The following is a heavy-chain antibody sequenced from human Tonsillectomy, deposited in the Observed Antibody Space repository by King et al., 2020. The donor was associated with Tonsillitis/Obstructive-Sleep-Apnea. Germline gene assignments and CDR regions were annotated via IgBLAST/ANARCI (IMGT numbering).Heavy chain of an antibody. J-gene: IGHJ4*02. D-gene: IGHD2-2*01. CDR1: GFAVSSNY. CDR2: IYSGGGT. CDR3: ARGALCSSTSCSQTN. Sequence: VQLVESGGGLIQPGGSLRLSCAASGFAVSSNYMSWVRQAPGKGLEWVSVIYSGGGTYYADSVKGRFTISRDNSKNTLYLQMNSLRAEDTAVYYCARGALCSSTSCSQTNRGQGTLVTVSS. V-gene: IGHV3-53*01.